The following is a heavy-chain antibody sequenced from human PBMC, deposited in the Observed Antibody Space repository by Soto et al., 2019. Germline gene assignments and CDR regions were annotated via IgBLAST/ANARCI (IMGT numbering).Heavy chain of an antibody. CDR1: GFTFSNYN. CDR3: ARGWGSGWFSIY. V-gene: IGHV3-48*02. Sequence: EVQLVESGGGLVQPGGSLRLSCAASGFTFSNYNMNWVRQAPGKGLEWVSFITSDSDIIYYADSVRGRFTISRDNAKNSLYLQMNSLRDEDTGVHYCARGWGSGWFSIYWGQGTLVTVSS. J-gene: IGHJ4*02. D-gene: IGHD6-19*01. CDR2: ITSDSDII.